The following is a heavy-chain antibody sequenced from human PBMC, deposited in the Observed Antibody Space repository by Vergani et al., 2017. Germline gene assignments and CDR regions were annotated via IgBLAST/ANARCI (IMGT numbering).Heavy chain of an antibody. CDR2: IIPIRGIA. CDR1: GGTFSSYT. CDR3: ASGPTHRDGYNDDY. D-gene: IGHD5-24*01. J-gene: IGHJ4*02. V-gene: IGHV1-69*02. Sequence: QVQLVQSGAEVKKPGSSVKVSCKASGGTFSSYTISWVRQAPGQGLEWMGRIIPIRGIANYAQKFQGRVTITADKSTSTAYMELSSLRSEDTAVYYCASGPTHRDGYNDDYWGQGTLVTVSS.